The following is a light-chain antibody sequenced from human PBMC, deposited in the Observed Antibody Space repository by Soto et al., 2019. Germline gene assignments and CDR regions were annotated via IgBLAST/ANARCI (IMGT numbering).Light chain of an antibody. Sequence: QSALTQPASVSGSPGQSITISCTGTSSDVGGYNYVSWYQQHPGKAPKLIIYEVSNRPSGVSNRFSGSKSGNTASLTISGLQAEDEADYYCSSYTSISTVVFGGGTKLTVL. J-gene: IGLJ2*01. V-gene: IGLV2-14*01. CDR3: SSYTSISTVV. CDR1: SSDVGGYNY. CDR2: EVS.